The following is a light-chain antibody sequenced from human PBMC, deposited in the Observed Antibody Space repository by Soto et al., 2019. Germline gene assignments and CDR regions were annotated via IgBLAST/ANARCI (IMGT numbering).Light chain of an antibody. CDR2: GAS. Sequence: EVFMAHSPSTLSVSPGERATLSCRASQSVSISLAWYQQKPGQAPRLLIYGASTRAAGIPARFSGSGSGTELTIHISRMKSEDSANHSCKKYNRWTKQTFGQRKKVAIK. CDR3: KKYNRWTKQT. CDR1: QSVSIS. V-gene: IGKV3-15*01. J-gene: IGKJ2*01.